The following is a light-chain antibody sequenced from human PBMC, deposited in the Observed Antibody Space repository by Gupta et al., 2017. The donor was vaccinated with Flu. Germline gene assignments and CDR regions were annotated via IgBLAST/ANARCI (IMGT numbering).Light chain of an antibody. V-gene: IGKV1-39*01. Sequence: DIQMTQSPSSLSASVGDRVAITCRASQSIGTYENWYQLKPGRAPKLLIYAASRLQNGVSSGFSGSGSGTDFTLTISSLQPEDFAIYYCQQSFRSRTFGQGTKVEVK. CDR1: QSIGTY. CDR3: QQSFRSRT. CDR2: AAS. J-gene: IGKJ1*01.